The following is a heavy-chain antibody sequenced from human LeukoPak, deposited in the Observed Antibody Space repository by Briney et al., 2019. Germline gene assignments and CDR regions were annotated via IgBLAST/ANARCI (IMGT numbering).Heavy chain of an antibody. CDR1: GGSISSSSYY. CDR3: ARDGDYGGRQGIFDY. J-gene: IGHJ4*02. Sequence: SESLSLTCTVSGGSISSSSYYWGWIRQPPGKGLEWIGSTYYSGSTYYNPSLKSRVTISVDTSKNQFSLKLSSVTAADTPVYYCARDGDYGGRQGIFDYWGQGTLVTVSS. V-gene: IGHV4-39*07. CDR2: TYYSGST. D-gene: IGHD4-23*01.